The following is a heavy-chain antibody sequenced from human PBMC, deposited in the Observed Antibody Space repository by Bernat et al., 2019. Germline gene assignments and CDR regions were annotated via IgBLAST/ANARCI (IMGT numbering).Heavy chain of an antibody. V-gene: IGHV4-39*01. Sequence: QLQLQESGPGLVKPSETLSLTCTVSGGSISSSSYYWGWIRQPPGKGLEWIGSIYYSGSTYYNPSLKSRVTISVDTSKNQFSLKLSSVTAADTAVYYCVRHVRVAATTPWGQGTLVTVSS. CDR2: IYYSGST. D-gene: IGHD2-15*01. CDR1: GGSISSSSYY. J-gene: IGHJ5*02. CDR3: VRHVRVAATTP.